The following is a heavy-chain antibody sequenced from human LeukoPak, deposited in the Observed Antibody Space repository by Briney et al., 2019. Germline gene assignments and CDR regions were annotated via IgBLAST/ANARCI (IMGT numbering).Heavy chain of an antibody. D-gene: IGHD3-3*01. Sequence: PSETLSLTCAVYGGSFSGYYWSWIRQPPGKGLEWIGEIKHSGRTNYNPSLKSRVTISVDTSKNQFSLKLSSVTAADTAVYYCARSVWSGYLGYWGQGTLVTVSS. CDR2: IKHSGRT. CDR1: GGSFSGYY. V-gene: IGHV4-34*01. J-gene: IGHJ4*02. CDR3: ARSVWSGYLGY.